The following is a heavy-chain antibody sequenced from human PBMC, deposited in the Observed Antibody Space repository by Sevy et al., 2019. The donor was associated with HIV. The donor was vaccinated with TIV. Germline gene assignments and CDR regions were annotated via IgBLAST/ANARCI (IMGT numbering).Heavy chain of an antibody. Sequence: ASVKVSCKASGYTFTSYDINWVRQATGQGLEWMGWMNPNSGNTGYSQKFQGRVTMTRNTSISTAYMELSSLRSEDTAVYYCASGSFCSGDCQEVVLHGMDVWGQGTTVTVSS. D-gene: IGHD2-21*02. V-gene: IGHV1-8*01. CDR2: MNPNSGNT. J-gene: IGHJ6*01. CDR1: GYTFTSYD. CDR3: ASGSFCSGDCQEVVLHGMDV.